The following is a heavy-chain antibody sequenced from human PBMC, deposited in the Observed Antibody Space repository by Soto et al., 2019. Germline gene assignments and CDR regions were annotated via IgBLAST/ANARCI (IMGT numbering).Heavy chain of an antibody. D-gene: IGHD6-19*01. V-gene: IGHV3-49*03. CDR2: IRSEAYGGTT. CDR1: GFTFGDYA. J-gene: IGHJ1*01. CDR3: TRIEKWLVRLYFQL. Sequence: GSLRLSCTASGFTFGDYAMSWFRQAPGKGLEWVGFIRSEAYGGTTEYAAPVKGRFTISRDDSKSIAYLQMNSLKTEDTAVYYWTRIEKWLVRLYFQLWGEATLVTV.